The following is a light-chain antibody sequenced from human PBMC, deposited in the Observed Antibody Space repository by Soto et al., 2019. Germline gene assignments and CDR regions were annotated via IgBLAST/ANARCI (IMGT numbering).Light chain of an antibody. CDR3: QQYNNWPLYT. CDR2: GAS. Sequence: EIVMTQSPATLSVFPGERATLSCRANQSVSSNLAWYQQKPGQAPRLLIYGASTRATGIPVRFSGSGSGTEFTLTISSLQSEDFAVYYCQQYNNWPLYTFGQGTKLEIK. V-gene: IGKV3-15*01. J-gene: IGKJ2*01. CDR1: QSVSSN.